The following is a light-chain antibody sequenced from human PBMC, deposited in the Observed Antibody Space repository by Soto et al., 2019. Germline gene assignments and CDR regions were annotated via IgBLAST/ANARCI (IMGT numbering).Light chain of an antibody. CDR3: TSYAGGYNLGV. CDR2: EVN. CDR1: SSDVGGYNS. J-gene: IGLJ3*02. Sequence: QSALTQPPSASGSPGQSVTISCTGTSSDVGGYNSVSWYQQYPGKAPKLVIYEVNKRPSGVPDRFSGSKSGNTASLTVSGLQAEDEADYYCTSYAGGYNLGVFGGGTK. V-gene: IGLV2-8*01.